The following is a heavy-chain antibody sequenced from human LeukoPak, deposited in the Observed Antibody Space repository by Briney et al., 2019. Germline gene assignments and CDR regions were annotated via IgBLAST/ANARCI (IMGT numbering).Heavy chain of an antibody. CDR3: ARHSWELLRINWFDP. D-gene: IGHD1-26*01. Sequence: TSETLSLTCTVSGGSISSSSYYWGWIRQPPGKGLEWIGSIYYSGSTYYNPSLKSRVTISVDTSKNQFSLKLSSVTAADTAVYYCARHSWELLRINWFDPWGQGTLVTVSS. CDR2: IYYSGST. CDR1: GGSISSSSYY. J-gene: IGHJ5*02. V-gene: IGHV4-39*01.